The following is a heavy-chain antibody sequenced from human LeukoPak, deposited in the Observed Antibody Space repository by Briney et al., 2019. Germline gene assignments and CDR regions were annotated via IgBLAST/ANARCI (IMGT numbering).Heavy chain of an antibody. CDR2: IYYSGST. CDR3: ASSTDTAMVTGWDFDY. Sequence: SETLSLTCTVSGGSISSSSYYWGWIRQPPGKGLEWIGSIYYSGSTYYNPSLKSRVTISVDTSKNQFSLQLNSVTPEDTAVYYCASSTDTAMVTGWDFDYWGQGTLVTVSS. D-gene: IGHD5-18*01. V-gene: IGHV4-39*01. J-gene: IGHJ4*02. CDR1: GGSISSSSYY.